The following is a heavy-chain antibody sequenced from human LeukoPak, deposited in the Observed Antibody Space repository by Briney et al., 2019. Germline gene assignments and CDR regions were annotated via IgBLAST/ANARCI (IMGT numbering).Heavy chain of an antibody. CDR2: MYRGGST. D-gene: IGHD6-13*01. CDR1: GFTVSNSY. V-gene: IGHV3-66*01. J-gene: IGHJ4*02. CDR3: ARDGGAAAGY. Sequence: PGGSLRLSCAASGFTVSNSYMSWVRQAPGKGLEWVSVMYRGGSTYYADSVQGRFTMSRDNSKNTLYLQMNSLRAEDTAVYYCARDGGAAAGYWGQGTLVTVSS.